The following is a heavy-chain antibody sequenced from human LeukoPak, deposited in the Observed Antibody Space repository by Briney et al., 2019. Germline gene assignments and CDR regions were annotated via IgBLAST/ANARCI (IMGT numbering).Heavy chain of an antibody. CDR3: ATDRIVGGTFDY. CDR2: FDPEDGET. V-gene: IGHV1-24*01. D-gene: IGHD1-26*01. CDR1: GYTLTELS. Sequence: ASVKVSCKVSGYTLTELSMHWVRQAPGKGLEWMGGFDPEDGETIYAQKFQGRVTMTEDTSTDTAYMELSSLRSEDTAVYYCATDRIVGGTFDYWGQGTLVTVSS. J-gene: IGHJ4*02.